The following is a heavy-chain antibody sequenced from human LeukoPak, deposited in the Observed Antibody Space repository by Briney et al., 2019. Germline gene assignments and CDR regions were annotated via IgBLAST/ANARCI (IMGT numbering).Heavy chain of an antibody. D-gene: IGHD2-2*02. CDR2: MNPNSGNT. CDR1: GYTFTSHD. V-gene: IGHV1-8*03. CDR3: ARGPMGVPAAIDYYYYMDV. J-gene: IGHJ6*03. Sequence: ASVKVSCKASGYTFTSHDINWVRQATGQGLEWMGWMNPNSGNTGYAQKFQGRVTITRNNSISTAYMELSSLRSEDTAVYYCARGPMGVPAAIDYYYYMDVWGKGTTVTVSS.